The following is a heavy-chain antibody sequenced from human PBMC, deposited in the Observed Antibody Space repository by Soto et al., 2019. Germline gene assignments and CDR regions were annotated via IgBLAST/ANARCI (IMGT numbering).Heavy chain of an antibody. J-gene: IGHJ6*03. CDR3: ARRRIGYCSSTSCYAGVPSQIGVWSGYYHYYYYMDV. D-gene: IGHD2-2*01. CDR1: GGSFSGYY. CDR2: INHSGST. V-gene: IGHV4-34*01. Sequence: PSETLSLTCAVYGGSFSGYYWSWIRQPPGKGLEWIGEINHSGSTNYNPSLKSRVTISVDTSKNQFSLKLSSVTAADTAVYYCARRRIGYCSSTSCYAGVPSQIGVWSGYYHYYYYMDVWGKGTTVTVSS.